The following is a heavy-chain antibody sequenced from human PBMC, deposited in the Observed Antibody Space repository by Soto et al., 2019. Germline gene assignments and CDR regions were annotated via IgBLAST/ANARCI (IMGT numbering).Heavy chain of an antibody. CDR1: GGSFSGYY. J-gene: IGHJ6*03. CDR3: ARGFRRRSYYMDV. CDR2: INHSGST. V-gene: IGHV4-34*01. Sequence: SETLSLTCAVYGGSFSGYYWSWIRQPPGKGLEWIGEINHSGSTNYNPSLKSRVTISVDTSKNQFSLKLSSVTAADTAVYYCARGFRRRSYYMDVWGKGTTVTVSS.